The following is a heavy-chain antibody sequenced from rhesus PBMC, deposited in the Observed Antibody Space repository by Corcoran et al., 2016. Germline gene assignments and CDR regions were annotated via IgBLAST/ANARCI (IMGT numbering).Heavy chain of an antibody. CDR1: GYSISSGYD. CDR3: ARGSSGSWNVLDY. Sequence: QVQLQESGPGVVKPSETLSLTCAVSGYSISSGYDWSWIRQPPGKGLEWIGYIYGSSGSTNYTPSLKNRVTISKDTSKNQFSLKLSSVTAADTAVYYCARGSSGSWNVLDYWGQGVLVTVSS. D-gene: IGHD6-25*01. CDR2: IYGSSGST. V-gene: IGHV4-76*01. J-gene: IGHJ4*01.